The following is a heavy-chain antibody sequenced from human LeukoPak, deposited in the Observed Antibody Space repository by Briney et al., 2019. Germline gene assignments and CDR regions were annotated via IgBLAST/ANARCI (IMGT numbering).Heavy chain of an antibody. CDR1: GFTFSSYA. Sequence: GGSLRLSCAASGFTFSSYAMHWVRQAPGKGLEWVAVISYDGSNKYYADSVKGRFTISRDNSKNTLYLQMNSLRAEDTAVYYCARGGYTAHGLGYFDLWGRGTLVTVSS. CDR3: ARGGYTAHGLGYFDL. J-gene: IGHJ2*01. D-gene: IGHD5-18*01. CDR2: ISYDGSNK. V-gene: IGHV3-30-3*01.